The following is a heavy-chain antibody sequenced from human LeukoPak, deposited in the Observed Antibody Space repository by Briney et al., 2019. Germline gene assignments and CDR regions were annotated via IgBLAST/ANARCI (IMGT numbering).Heavy chain of an antibody. Sequence: GGSLRLSCAASGFTFSDHYMDWVRQAPGKGLEWVGRTRNKASSYTTEYAASVKGRFTISRDDSKNSLYLQMNSLKTEDTAVYYCTYDSSGNDAFDIWGQGTMVTVSS. CDR2: TRNKASSYTT. CDR1: GFTFSDHY. D-gene: IGHD3-22*01. CDR3: TYDSSGNDAFDI. V-gene: IGHV3-72*01. J-gene: IGHJ3*02.